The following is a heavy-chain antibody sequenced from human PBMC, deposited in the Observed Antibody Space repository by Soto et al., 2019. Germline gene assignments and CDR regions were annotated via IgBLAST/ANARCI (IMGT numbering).Heavy chain of an antibody. D-gene: IGHD5-12*01. CDR2: ISSSGSTI. CDR3: ARLQWLRAVFDY. Sequence: LRLSCAASGFTFSDYYVSWIRQAPGKGLEWVSYISSSGSTIYYADSVKGRFTISRDNAKNSLYLQMNSLRAEDTAVYYCARLQWLRAVFDYWGQGTLVTVSS. J-gene: IGHJ4*02. V-gene: IGHV3-11*01. CDR1: GFTFSDYY.